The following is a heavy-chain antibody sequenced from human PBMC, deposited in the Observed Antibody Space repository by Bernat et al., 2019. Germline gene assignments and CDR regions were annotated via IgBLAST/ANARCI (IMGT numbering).Heavy chain of an antibody. J-gene: IGHJ3*02. CDR2: ISSSSSNK. CDR1: GFTFSSYS. D-gene: IGHD2-21*01. CDR3: AREGNQLLYTNALDI. Sequence: EVQLVESGGGLVKPGGSLRLSCAASGFTFSSYSMNWVRQAPGMGLEWVSSISSSSSNKYHADSVKGRFTISRDNDNNSLYLQMNSLRVEDTAVYYCAREGNQLLYTNALDIWGQGTMVTVSS. V-gene: IGHV3-21*01.